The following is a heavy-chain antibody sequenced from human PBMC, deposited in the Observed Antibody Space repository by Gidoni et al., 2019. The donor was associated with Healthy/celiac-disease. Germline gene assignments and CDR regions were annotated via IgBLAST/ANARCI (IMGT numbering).Heavy chain of an antibody. CDR1: GYTCTSYA. CDR3: ALGVMTTVTYYYYGMDV. Sequence: QVQLVQSGAEVKKPGASVKVSCKASGYTCTSYAMHWVRQDPGQRLGWMGWINAGNGTTKYSQKCQGRVTITRDTSASTAYMELSSLRSEDTAVYYCALGVMTTVTYYYYGMDVWGQGTTVTVSS. J-gene: IGHJ6*02. CDR2: INAGNGTT. V-gene: IGHV1-3*01. D-gene: IGHD4-17*01.